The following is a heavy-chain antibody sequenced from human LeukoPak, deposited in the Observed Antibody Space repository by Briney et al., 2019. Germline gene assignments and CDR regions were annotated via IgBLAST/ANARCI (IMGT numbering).Heavy chain of an antibody. CDR2: IYTSGST. V-gene: IGHV4-4*09. CDR3: ARHFCGYCSSTSCYGDAFDI. Sequence: SETLSLTCTVFGGSISSYYWSWIRQPPGKGLEWIGYIYTSGSTNYNPSLKSRVTISVDTSKNQFSLKLSSVTAADTAVYYCARHFCGYCSSTSCYGDAFDIWGQGTMVTVSS. D-gene: IGHD2-2*01. CDR1: GGSISSYY. J-gene: IGHJ3*02.